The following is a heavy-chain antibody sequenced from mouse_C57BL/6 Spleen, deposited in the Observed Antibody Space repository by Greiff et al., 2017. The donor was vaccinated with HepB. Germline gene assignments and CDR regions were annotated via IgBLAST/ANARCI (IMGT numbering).Heavy chain of an antibody. J-gene: IGHJ4*01. V-gene: IGHV3-6*01. CDR1: GYSITSGYY. D-gene: IGHD2-4*01. Sequence: DVKLQESGPGLVKPSQSLSLTCSVTGYSITSGYYWNWIRQFPGNKLEWMGYISYDGSNNSNPSLKNRISITRDTSKNQFFLKLNSVTTEDTATYYCAREATMITTNAMDYWGQGTSVTVSS. CDR2: ISYDGSN. CDR3: AREATMITTNAMDY.